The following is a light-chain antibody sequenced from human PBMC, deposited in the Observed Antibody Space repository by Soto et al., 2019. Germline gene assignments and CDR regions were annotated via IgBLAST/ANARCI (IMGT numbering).Light chain of an antibody. CDR1: HNISSN. CDR2: GTS. Sequence: EVVMTQSPASLSVSPGERATLSCRASHNISSNLAWYQQKPGQAPRLLIYGTSTRAAGIPARFSGRGSGTEFTLTISSLQSEDVSVYYCQQYNNWPRTFGQGTKVDIK. V-gene: IGKV3-15*01. J-gene: IGKJ1*01. CDR3: QQYNNWPRT.